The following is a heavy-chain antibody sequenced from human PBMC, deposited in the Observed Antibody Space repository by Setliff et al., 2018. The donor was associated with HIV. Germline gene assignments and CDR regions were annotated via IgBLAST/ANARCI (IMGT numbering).Heavy chain of an antibody. CDR3: AKDPRAAVATICDY. D-gene: IGHD5-12*01. CDR1: GFTFSPYA. V-gene: IGHV3-33*06. CDR2: IWADEITK. Sequence: PGGSLRLSCAASGFTFSPYAIHWVRQAPGMGLEWVAMIWADEITKFYADSVKGRFTISRDNSKNTMYLQMNTLRAEDTAVYYCAKDPRAAVATICDYWGQGTLVTVSS. J-gene: IGHJ4*02.